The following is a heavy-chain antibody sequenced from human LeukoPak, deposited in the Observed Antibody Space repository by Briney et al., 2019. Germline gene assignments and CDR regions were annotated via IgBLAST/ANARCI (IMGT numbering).Heavy chain of an antibody. D-gene: IGHD2-21*01. Sequence: GGSLRLSCAASGFTFSSYSMNWVRQAPGKGLEWVSSISSSSYIYYADSVKGRFTISRDNAKNSLYLQMNSLRAEDTAVYYCARDRGAGDPFDYWGQGTLVTVSS. J-gene: IGHJ4*02. V-gene: IGHV3-21*01. CDR2: ISSSSYI. CDR3: ARDRGAGDPFDY. CDR1: GFTFSSYS.